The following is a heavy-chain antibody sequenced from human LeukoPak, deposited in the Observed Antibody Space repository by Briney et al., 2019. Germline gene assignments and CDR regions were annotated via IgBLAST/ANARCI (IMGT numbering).Heavy chain of an antibody. D-gene: IGHD3-10*01. J-gene: IGHJ5*02. CDR3: ARDRGVRGVTRNWFDP. Sequence: ASVKVSCKASGYTFTDYYVHWVRQAPGQGLEWMGWINPNSGGTNYAQKFQGTVTVTRDTSISTAYMELSRLRSDDTAVYYCARDRGVRGVTRNWFDPWGQGTLVTVSS. CDR1: GYTFTDYY. V-gene: IGHV1-2*02. CDR2: INPNSGGT.